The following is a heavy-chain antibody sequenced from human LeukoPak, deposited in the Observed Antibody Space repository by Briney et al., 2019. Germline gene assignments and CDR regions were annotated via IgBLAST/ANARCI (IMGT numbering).Heavy chain of an antibody. CDR3: AKDLDDYVWGSYRYTGGAFDI. Sequence: GGSLRLSCAASGFTFSSYAMSWVRQAPGKGLEWVSAISGSGGSTYYADSVKGRFTISRDNSKNTLYLQMNSLRAEDTAVYYCAKDLDDYVWGSYRYTGGAFDIWGQGTMVTVSS. J-gene: IGHJ3*02. CDR1: GFTFSSYA. V-gene: IGHV3-23*01. CDR2: ISGSGGST. D-gene: IGHD3-16*02.